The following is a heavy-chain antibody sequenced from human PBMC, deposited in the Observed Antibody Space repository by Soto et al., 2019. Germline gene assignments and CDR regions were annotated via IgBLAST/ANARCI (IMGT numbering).Heavy chain of an antibody. CDR3: AKRGSGSYYID. V-gene: IGHV3-23*01. Sequence: EVQLLESGGGLVQPGGSLRLSCAASGFTFSSYAMSWVRQAPGKGLERVSVISGSGGSTYYADFVKGRFTISRDNSKNTLYLQMNSLRAEDTAVYYCAKRGSGSYYIDWGQGTLVTVSS. CDR1: GFTFSSYA. D-gene: IGHD1-26*01. CDR2: ISGSGGST. J-gene: IGHJ4*02.